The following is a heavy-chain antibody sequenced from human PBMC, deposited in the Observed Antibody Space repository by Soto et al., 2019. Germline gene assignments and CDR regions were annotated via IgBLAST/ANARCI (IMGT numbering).Heavy chain of an antibody. CDR1: GVTFSSYA. J-gene: IGHJ6*02. D-gene: IGHD6-13*01. V-gene: IGHV3-23*01. CDR3: VRDDGVAAAGPYYYYAMDV. CDR2: VSGSGGST. Sequence: AGSLRLSCAASGVTFSSYAMSWVRQAPGNGLEWISAVSGSGGSTYYADSVKGRFTISRDNSKNTLYLQMNSLRAEDTAVYYCVRDDGVAAAGPYYYYAMDVWGQGTTVTVSS.